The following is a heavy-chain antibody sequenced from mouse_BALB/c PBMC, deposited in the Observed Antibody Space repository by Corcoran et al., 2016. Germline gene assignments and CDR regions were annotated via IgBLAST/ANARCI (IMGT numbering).Heavy chain of an antibody. V-gene: IGHV8-8*01. J-gene: IGHJ1*01. CDR1: GLSLSTSGMS. D-gene: IGHD1-1*01. Sequence: QVTLKESGPGILQTFQTISLTCSFSGLSLSTSGMSVVWIRQPSGKGLEWLAHIWWNDDKYYNPALKSRLTISKDTSNNQVFLKIASVVTADTATYYCARRAYYGSSHWYFDVWGAGTTVTISS. CDR2: IWWNDDK. CDR3: ARRAYYGSSHWYFDV.